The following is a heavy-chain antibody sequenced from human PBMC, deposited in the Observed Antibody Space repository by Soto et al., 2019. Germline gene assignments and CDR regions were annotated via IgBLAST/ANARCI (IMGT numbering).Heavy chain of an antibody. CDR3: AKDRMSIAVEGERTYYSCYGMDV. Sequence: GGSLRLSCAASGFTFSSYAMSWVRQAPGKGLEWVSAISGSGGSTYYADSVKGRFTISRDNSKNTLYLQMNSLRADDTAVYYCAKDRMSIAVEGERTYYSCYGMDVWGQGTTVTVAS. CDR1: GFTFSSYA. CDR2: ISGSGGST. J-gene: IGHJ6*02. D-gene: IGHD6-19*01. V-gene: IGHV3-23*01.